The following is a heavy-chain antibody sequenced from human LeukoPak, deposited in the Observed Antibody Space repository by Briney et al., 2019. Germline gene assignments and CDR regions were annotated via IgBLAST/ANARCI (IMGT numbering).Heavy chain of an antibody. J-gene: IGHJ4*02. D-gene: IGHD6-19*01. V-gene: IGHV3-7*01. Sequence: GGSLRLSCVASGFSFSSYWMTWVRQAPGKGLEWLANIKEDGSIQYYLDSVRGRFTISRDNAKTSVYLQLNSLRADDTAVYYCARDVWTGVAVSDYWGQGTLVTVSS. CDR2: IKEDGSIQ. CDR3: ARDVWTGVAVSDY. CDR1: GFSFSSYW.